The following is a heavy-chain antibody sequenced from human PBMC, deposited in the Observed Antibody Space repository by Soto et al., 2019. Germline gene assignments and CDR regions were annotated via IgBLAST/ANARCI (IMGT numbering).Heavy chain of an antibody. J-gene: IGHJ4*02. CDR1: GYTFTDNW. V-gene: IGHV5-10-1*01. CDR3: ARQIYDSDTGPNFQYYFDS. D-gene: IGHD3-22*01. CDR2: IDLSDSYT. Sequence: PGESLKISCQGSGYTFTDNWITWVRQMPGKGLEWMGRIDLSDSYTSYSPSFQGHVSFSADKSINTAYLQWSSLRASDTAVYYCARQIYDSDTGPNFQYYFDSWGQGTPVTVSS.